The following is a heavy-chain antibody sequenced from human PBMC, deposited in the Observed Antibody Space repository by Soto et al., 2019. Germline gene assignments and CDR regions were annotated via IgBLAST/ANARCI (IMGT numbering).Heavy chain of an antibody. D-gene: IGHD3-22*01. CDR3: AKGAYDSSGYYNY. Sequence: GGSLRLSCAASGVTFISYAMSWVRQAPGKGLEWVSAISGSGGSTYYADSVKGRFTISRDNSKNTLYLQMNSLRAEDTAVYYCAKGAYDSSGYYNYWGQGTLVTVSS. CDR2: ISGSGGST. V-gene: IGHV3-23*01. J-gene: IGHJ4*02. CDR1: GVTFISYA.